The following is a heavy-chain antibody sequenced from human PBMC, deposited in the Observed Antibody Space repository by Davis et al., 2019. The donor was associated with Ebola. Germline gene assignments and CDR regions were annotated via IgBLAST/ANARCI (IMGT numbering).Heavy chain of an antibody. D-gene: IGHD1-26*01. CDR3: ATLVGTTRGY. V-gene: IGHV3-53*04. Sequence: PGGSLRLSCVASGFIVSHDYMRWVRQAPGKGLEWVSVIYSGGSTYYADSVKGRFTISRHNSKNTLHLQMNSLRAEDTAVYYCATLVGTTRGYWGQGTLVTVAS. CDR1: GFIVSHDY. CDR2: IYSGGST. J-gene: IGHJ4*02.